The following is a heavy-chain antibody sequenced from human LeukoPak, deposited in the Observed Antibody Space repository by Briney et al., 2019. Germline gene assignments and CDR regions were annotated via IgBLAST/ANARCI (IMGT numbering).Heavy chain of an antibody. Sequence: GGSLRLSCIASGFTFGDYAMSWFRQAPGKGLEWVGFIRSKAYGGTTEYAASVKGRFTISRDDSKSIAYLQMNSLKTEDTAVYYCTSSVATRAFDYWSQGTLVTVSS. CDR3: TSSVATRAFDY. CDR2: IRSKAYGGTT. CDR1: GFTFGDYA. J-gene: IGHJ4*02. D-gene: IGHD5-12*01. V-gene: IGHV3-49*03.